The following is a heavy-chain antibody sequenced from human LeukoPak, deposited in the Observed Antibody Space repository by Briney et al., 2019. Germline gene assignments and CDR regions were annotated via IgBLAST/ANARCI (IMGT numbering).Heavy chain of an antibody. CDR2: IHAGRGDT. Sequence: ASVKVSCKASGFTFTGHYMHWVRQAPGQGLEWMGWIHAGRGDTNYAQKFQSRFTMTRDTSINTLFMELSSLRSDDTAVYYCARDENWGPDYWGQGTLVTVSS. J-gene: IGHJ4*02. CDR3: ARDENWGPDY. CDR1: GFTFTGHY. V-gene: IGHV1-2*02. D-gene: IGHD7-27*01.